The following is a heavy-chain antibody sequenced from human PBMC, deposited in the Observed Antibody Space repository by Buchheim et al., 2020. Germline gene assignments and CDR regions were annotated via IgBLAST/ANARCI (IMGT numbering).Heavy chain of an antibody. D-gene: IGHD6-19*01. CDR1: GGSFSGYY. V-gene: IGHV4-34*01. CDR3: ARERIAVAGSLGIYYYYGMDV. J-gene: IGHJ6*02. CDR2: INHSGST. Sequence: QVQLQQWGAGLLKPSETLSLTCAVYGGSFSGYYWSWIRQPPGKGLEWIGEINHSGSTNYNPSLKSRVTISVDTSKNQFSLKLSSVTAADTAVYYCARERIAVAGSLGIYYYYGMDVWGQGTT.